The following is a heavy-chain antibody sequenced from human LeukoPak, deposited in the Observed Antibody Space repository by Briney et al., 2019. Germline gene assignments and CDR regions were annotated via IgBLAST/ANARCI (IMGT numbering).Heavy chain of an antibody. Sequence: GGSLRLSCAASGFTFSNYAMTWVRQAPGRGLEWVSIIGISDNTYYADSVKGRFTISRDSSKNTLYLQMNSLRAEDTVLYYCAKVHDSRNYDALDMWGQGTMVTVSS. D-gene: IGHD3-22*01. V-gene: IGHV3-23*01. CDR2: IIGISDNT. CDR3: AKVHDSRNYDALDM. J-gene: IGHJ3*02. CDR1: GFTFSNYA.